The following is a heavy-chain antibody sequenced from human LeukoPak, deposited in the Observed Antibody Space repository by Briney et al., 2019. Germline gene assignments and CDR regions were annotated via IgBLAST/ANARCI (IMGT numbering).Heavy chain of an antibody. J-gene: IGHJ4*02. CDR1: GFTFSSYA. Sequence: PGGSLRLSCAASGFTFSSYAMHWVHQAPGKGLEWVAVISYDGSNKYYADSVKGRFTISRDNSKNTLYLQMNSLRAEDTAVYYCASRGEARNGYSSGWYEGWDYYFDYWGQGTLVTVSS. CDR2: ISYDGSNK. D-gene: IGHD6-19*01. CDR3: ASRGEARNGYSSGWYEGWDYYFDY. V-gene: IGHV3-30-3*01.